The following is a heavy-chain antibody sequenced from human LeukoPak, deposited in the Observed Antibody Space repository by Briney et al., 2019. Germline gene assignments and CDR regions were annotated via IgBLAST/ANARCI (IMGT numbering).Heavy chain of an antibody. D-gene: IGHD3-10*01. J-gene: IGHJ4*02. Sequence: TSETLSLTCAVSGYSISSGYYWGWIRQPPGKGLEWIGSIYHSGSTYYNPSLKSRVTISVDTSKNQFSLKLSSVTAADTAVYYCGRDMITMVRGVINVFDYWGQGTLVTVSS. CDR3: GRDMITMVRGVINVFDY. CDR2: IYHSGST. CDR1: GYSISSGYY. V-gene: IGHV4-38-2*02.